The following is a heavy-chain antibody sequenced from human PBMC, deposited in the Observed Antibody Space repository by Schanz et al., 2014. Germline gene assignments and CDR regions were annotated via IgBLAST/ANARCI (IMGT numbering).Heavy chain of an antibody. CDR1: GFAFSSYG. V-gene: IGHV3-23*01. D-gene: IGHD2-21*01. CDR2: IGTSGGT. Sequence: EVQLLESGGGLVQPGGSLRLSCLASGFAFSSYGMNWLRQAPGKGLEWVSTIGTSGGTNYAESVKGRFTISRDNSKNTLYLQMNSLRAEDTAVYYCARDGYSVVVISPTESFDIWGQGTMVTVSP. J-gene: IGHJ3*02. CDR3: ARDGYSVVVISPTESFDI.